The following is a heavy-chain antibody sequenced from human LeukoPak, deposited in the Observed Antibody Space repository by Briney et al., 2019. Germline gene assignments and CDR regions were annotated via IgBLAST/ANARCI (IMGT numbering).Heavy chain of an antibody. CDR1: GITFNIFG. J-gene: IGHJ4*02. CDR2: ISGSGFST. D-gene: IGHD5/OR15-5a*01. V-gene: IGHV3-23*01. CDR3: ANTGLPSPNYFDY. Sequence: PGGSLRLSCAASGITFNIFGLSWVRQAPGKGLEWVSTISGSGFSTYCADSVKGRFTISRDNSKNTLYLQMNSLGAEDTAVYYCANTGLPSPNYFDYWGQGTLVTVSS.